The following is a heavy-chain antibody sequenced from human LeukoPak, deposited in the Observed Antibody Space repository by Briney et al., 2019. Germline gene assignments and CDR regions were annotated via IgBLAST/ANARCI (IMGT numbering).Heavy chain of an antibody. D-gene: IGHD5-12*01. CDR2: IYSSGSN. Sequence: SETLSLTCTVSGGSISGYFWSWIRHPAGKGLEWIGRIYSSGSNNYNPSLKSRVTMSLDTSKNHFSLNLTSVTAADTAVYYCAREPTSGREPTSGRPLDYWGQGTLVTVSS. V-gene: IGHV4-4*07. CDR3: AREPTSGREPTSGRPLDY. J-gene: IGHJ4*02. CDR1: GGSISGYF.